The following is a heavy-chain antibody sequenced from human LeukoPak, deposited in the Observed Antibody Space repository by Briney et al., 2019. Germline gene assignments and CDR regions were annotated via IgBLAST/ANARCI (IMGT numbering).Heavy chain of an antibody. J-gene: IGHJ5*02. V-gene: IGHV4-59*01. D-gene: IGHD3-16*01. CDR2: IYYSGST. CDR3: ARDDYDHLDGWFDP. Sequence: ASETLSLTCTVSGGSISSYYWSWIRQPPGKGLEWIGYIYYSGSTNYNPSLKSRVTISVDTSKNQFSLKLSSVTAADTAVYYCARDDYDHLDGWFDPWGQGTLVTVSS. CDR1: GGSISSYY.